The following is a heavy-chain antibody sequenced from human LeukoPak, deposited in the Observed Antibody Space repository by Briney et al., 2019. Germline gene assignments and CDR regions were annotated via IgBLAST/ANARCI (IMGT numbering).Heavy chain of an antibody. D-gene: IGHD5-18*01. V-gene: IGHV3-74*01. CDR2: INSDGSST. J-gene: IGHJ4*02. Sequence: GGSLRLSCAASGFTFSSCWMHWVRQAPGKGLVWVSRINSDGSSTSYADSVKGRFTISRDNAKNTLYLQMNSLRAEDTAVYYCARDAGGYSYGYLDYWGQGTLVTVSS. CDR1: GFTFSSCW. CDR3: ARDAGGYSYGYLDY.